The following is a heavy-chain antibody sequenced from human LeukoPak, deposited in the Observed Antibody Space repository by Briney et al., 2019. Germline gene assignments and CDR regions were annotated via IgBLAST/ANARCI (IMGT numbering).Heavy chain of an antibody. CDR2: MDPNSGNT. Sequence: ASVKVSCKASGYTFTSYDINWVRQATGQGLEWMGWMDPNSGNTGYAQKFQGRVTMTRNTSISTAYMELSSLRSEDTAVYYCARGRGAMVRGVITFRYYYYYMDVWGKGTTVTVSS. V-gene: IGHV1-8*01. CDR3: ARGRGAMVRGVITFRYYYYYMDV. J-gene: IGHJ6*03. CDR1: GYTFTSYD. D-gene: IGHD3-10*01.